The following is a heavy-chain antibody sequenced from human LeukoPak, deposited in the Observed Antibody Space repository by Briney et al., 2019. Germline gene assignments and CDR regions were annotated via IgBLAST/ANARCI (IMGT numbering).Heavy chain of an antibody. CDR3: AREGRSGSYLGRFDP. D-gene: IGHD1-26*01. CDR2: ISTSVTYT. Sequence: GGSLRLSCAASGFTFGDYYMSWIRQAPGRGLEWVSYISTSVTYTEYADSVKGRYTISRDNAKNSLYLQMNGLRAEDTAVYYCAREGRSGSYLGRFDPWGQGTLVTVSS. J-gene: IGHJ5*02. CDR1: GFTFGDYY. V-gene: IGHV3-11*05.